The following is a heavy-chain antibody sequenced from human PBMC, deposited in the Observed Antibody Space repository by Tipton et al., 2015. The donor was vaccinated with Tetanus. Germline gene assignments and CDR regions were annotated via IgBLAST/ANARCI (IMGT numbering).Heavy chain of an antibody. V-gene: IGHV1-18*01. CDR1: GYTFTSFG. CDR2: INTDKGST. CDR3: ARGGTMDY. D-gene: IGHD1-1*01. J-gene: IGHJ4*02. Sequence: QSGPEVKKPGASVKVPCKASGYTFTSFGINWVRQAPGQGLEWMGWINTDKGSTNYAQNLQGRVIMTTDTSTLTAYMELRSLRSDDTAVYYCARGGTMDYWGQGTLVTVSA.